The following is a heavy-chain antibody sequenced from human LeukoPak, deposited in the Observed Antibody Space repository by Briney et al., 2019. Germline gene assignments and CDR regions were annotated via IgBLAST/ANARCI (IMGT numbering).Heavy chain of an antibody. Sequence: TSETLSLTCTVSGGSISSSSYYWGWIRQPPGKGLEWIGSIYSSGSTYYNPSLKSRVTISVDTSKHQFSLKLSSVTAADTAVYYCARPSNTFGGVYYFDYWGQGTLVTVSS. CDR1: GGSISSSSYY. D-gene: IGHD3-16*01. CDR2: IYSSGST. V-gene: IGHV4-39*01. J-gene: IGHJ4*02. CDR3: ARPSNTFGGVYYFDY.